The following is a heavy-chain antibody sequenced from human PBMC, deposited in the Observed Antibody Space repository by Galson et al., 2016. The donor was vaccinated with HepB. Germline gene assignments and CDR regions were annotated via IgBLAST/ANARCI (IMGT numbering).Heavy chain of an antibody. Sequence: SLRLSCAASGFTFSTYGMHWVRQAPGKGLEWVALISYDGKSESYADSVKGRVTISRDNSKNTLYLQMHSLRAEDTAIYYCAKDAGSLCGNTNCYEFDYWGQGTLVTVSS. J-gene: IGHJ4*02. CDR2: ISYDGKSE. D-gene: IGHD2-2*01. V-gene: IGHV3-30*18. CDR3: AKDAGSLCGNTNCYEFDY. CDR1: GFTFSTYG.